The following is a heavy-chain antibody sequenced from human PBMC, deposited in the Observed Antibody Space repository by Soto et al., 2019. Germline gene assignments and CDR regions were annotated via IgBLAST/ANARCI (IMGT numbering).Heavy chain of an antibody. V-gene: IGHV5-51*01. Sequence: GESLKISCKGSGYSFTSYWIGWVRQMPGKGLEWMGIIYPGDSDTRYSPSFQGQVTISADKSISTAYLQWSSLKASDTAMYYCARQSFISPEDHDYGDYGTRGHYMDVWGKGTTVTVSS. D-gene: IGHD4-17*01. CDR3: ARQSFISPEDHDYGDYGTRGHYMDV. J-gene: IGHJ6*03. CDR2: IYPGDSDT. CDR1: GYSFTSYW.